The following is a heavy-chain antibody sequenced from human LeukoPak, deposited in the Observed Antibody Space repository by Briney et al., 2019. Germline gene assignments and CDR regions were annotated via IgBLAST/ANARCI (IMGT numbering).Heavy chain of an antibody. CDR1: GGSISSSSYY. CDR2: IHYSGST. D-gene: IGHD2-8*01. V-gene: IGHV4-39*07. Sequence: SETLSLTCTVSGGSISSSSYYWGWIRQPPGKGLEWIGSIHYSGSTYYNPSLKSRVTISVDTSKNQFSLKLSSVTAADTAVYYCAGPGNGVIGIAFDIWGQGTMVTVSS. CDR3: AGPGNGVIGIAFDI. J-gene: IGHJ3*02.